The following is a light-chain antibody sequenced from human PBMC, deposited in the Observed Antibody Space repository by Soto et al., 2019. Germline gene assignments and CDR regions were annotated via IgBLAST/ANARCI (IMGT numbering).Light chain of an antibody. CDR1: QSVSSR. V-gene: IGKV3-15*01. CDR2: GAS. J-gene: IGKJ1*01. Sequence: EIVMTQSPATLSVSPGERATLSCRASQSVSSRLAWYQQKLGQAPRLLIYGASTRATGIPARFSGSGSGTDFTLTISSLQSEDFALYYCQQYNNWLTWTFGQGTKVDI. CDR3: QQYNNWLTWT.